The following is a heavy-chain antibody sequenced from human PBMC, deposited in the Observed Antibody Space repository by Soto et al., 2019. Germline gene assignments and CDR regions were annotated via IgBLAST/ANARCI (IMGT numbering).Heavy chain of an antibody. V-gene: IGHV1-46*01. CDR2: INPSGGST. CDR1: GYTFTSYY. CDR3: ASVLNSSGWSLDAFDI. Sequence: GASVKVSCKASGYTFTSYYMHWVRQAPGQGLEWMGIINPSGGSTSYAQKFQGRVTMTRDTSTSTVYMELSSLRSEDTAVYYCASVLNSSGWSLDAFDIWGQGTMVTVSS. D-gene: IGHD6-19*01. J-gene: IGHJ3*02.